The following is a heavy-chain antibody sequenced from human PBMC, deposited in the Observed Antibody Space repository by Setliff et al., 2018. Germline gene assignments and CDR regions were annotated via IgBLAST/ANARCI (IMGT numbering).Heavy chain of an antibody. CDR1: GFTFSSYG. Sequence: GGSLRLSCAASGFTFSSYGMHWVRQAPGKGLEWVAFILYDGGNKYYADSVKGRFTISRDDSKKTLYLQMNSLRAEDTAVYYCATKAVAGTGGQGTLVTVSS. V-gene: IGHV3-30*02. CDR3: ATKAVAGT. J-gene: IGHJ4*02. CDR2: ILYDGGNK. D-gene: IGHD6-19*01.